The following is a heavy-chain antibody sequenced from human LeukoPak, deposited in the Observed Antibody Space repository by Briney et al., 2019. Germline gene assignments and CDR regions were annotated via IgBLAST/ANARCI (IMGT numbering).Heavy chain of an antibody. CDR1: EFSFSSYW. J-gene: IGHJ4*02. D-gene: IGHD6-19*01. Sequence: GGSLRLSCAASEFSFSSYWMHWVRQAPGKGLVWVSRISPDGSSASYADSVRGRFTISRDNAKNTLHLQMNSLRAEETAVYYCARDPSGWHSMDYWGQGTLVTVSS. CDR2: ISPDGSSA. CDR3: ARDPSGWHSMDY. V-gene: IGHV3-74*01.